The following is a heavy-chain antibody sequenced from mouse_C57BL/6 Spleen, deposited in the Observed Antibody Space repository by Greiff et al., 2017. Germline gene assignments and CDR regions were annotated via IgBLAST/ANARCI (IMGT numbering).Heavy chain of an antibody. CDR1: GFTFSSYG. CDR2: ISSGGGCT. D-gene: IGHD1-1*01. Sequence: EVHLVESGGDLVKPGGSLKLSCAASGFTFSSYGMSWVRQTPDKRLEWVAIISSGGGCTNYPDSVKGRFTITGDNSKNTLYLQMSSLKSEDTAMYYCARQGITTVMDYWGQGTSVTVSS. V-gene: IGHV5-6*01. J-gene: IGHJ4*01. CDR3: ARQGITTVMDY.